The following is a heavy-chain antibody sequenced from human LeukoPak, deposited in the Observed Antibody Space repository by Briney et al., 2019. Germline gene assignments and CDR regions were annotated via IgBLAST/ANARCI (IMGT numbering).Heavy chain of an antibody. J-gene: IGHJ6*02. Sequence: GASVKVSCKASGYTLTSYGISWVRQAPGQGLEWMGWISAYNGNTNYAQKLQGRVTMTTDTSTSTAYMELRSLRSDDTAVYYCARDGPSLQKGAYYYGMDVWGQGTTVTVSS. CDR2: ISAYNGNT. CDR3: ARDGPSLQKGAYYYGMDV. CDR1: GYTLTSYG. D-gene: IGHD1-1*01. V-gene: IGHV1-18*01.